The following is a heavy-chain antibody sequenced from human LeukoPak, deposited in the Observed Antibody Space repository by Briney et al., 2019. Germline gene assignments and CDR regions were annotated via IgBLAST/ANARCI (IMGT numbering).Heavy chain of an antibody. CDR1: GLTFSSYS. V-gene: IGHV3-48*04. Sequence: GGSLRLSCAASGLTFSSYSMNWVRQAPGKGLEWVSYISSSGSTIYYADSVKGRFTISRDNAKNSLYLQMNSLRAEDTAVYYCARDGMVWGVITQRSVGPWGQGTLVTVSS. CDR3: ARDGMVWGVITQRSVGP. D-gene: IGHD3-10*01. J-gene: IGHJ5*02. CDR2: ISSSGSTI.